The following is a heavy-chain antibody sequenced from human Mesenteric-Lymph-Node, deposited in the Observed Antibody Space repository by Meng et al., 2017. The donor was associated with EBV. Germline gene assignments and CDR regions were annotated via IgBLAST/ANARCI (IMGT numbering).Heavy chain of an antibody. CDR3: AKGHYGDPDY. Sequence: VQVGESGGGVVQPGRSLRLSCAASGFTFSSYGMHWVRQAPGKGLEWVALISYDGSNKYYADSVKGRFTISRDNSKNTLYLQMNSLRVEDTAVYYCAKGHYGDPDYWGQGTLVTVSS. CDR1: GFTFSSYG. J-gene: IGHJ4*02. CDR2: ISYDGSNK. V-gene: IGHV3-30*18. D-gene: IGHD4-17*01.